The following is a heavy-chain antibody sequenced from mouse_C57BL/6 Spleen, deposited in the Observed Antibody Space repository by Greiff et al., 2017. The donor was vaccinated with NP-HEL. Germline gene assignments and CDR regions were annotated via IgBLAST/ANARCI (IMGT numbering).Heavy chain of an antibody. CDR3: ASEEDYYGSSSYYFDY. D-gene: IGHD1-1*01. Sequence: VQVVESGAELARPGASVKLSCKASGYTFTSYGISWVKQRTGQGLEWIGEIYPRSGNTYYNEKFKCKATLTADKSSSTAYMALRSLTSEDSAVYFCASEEDYYGSSSYYFDYWGQGTTLTVSS. V-gene: IGHV1-81*01. CDR1: GYTFTSYG. J-gene: IGHJ2*01. CDR2: IYPRSGNT.